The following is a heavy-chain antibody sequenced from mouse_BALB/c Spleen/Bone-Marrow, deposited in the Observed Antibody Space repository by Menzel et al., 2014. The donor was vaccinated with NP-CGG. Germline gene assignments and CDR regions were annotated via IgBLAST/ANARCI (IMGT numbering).Heavy chain of an antibody. CDR2: ISYSGST. CDR1: GYSITSDYA. V-gene: IGHV3-2*02. Sequence: VQLKESGPGLVKPSQSLSLTCTVTGYSITSDYAWNWIRQFPENKLEWMGYISYSGSTSYNPSLKSRISITRDTSKNQFFLQLNSVTTEDTATYYCARWTRGFAYWGQGTLVTVSA. CDR3: ARWTRGFAY. J-gene: IGHJ3*01.